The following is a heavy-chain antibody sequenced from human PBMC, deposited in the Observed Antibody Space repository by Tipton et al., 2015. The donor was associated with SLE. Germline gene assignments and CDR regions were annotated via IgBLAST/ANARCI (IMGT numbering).Heavy chain of an antibody. D-gene: IGHD2-2*01. CDR3: ATPLRYCSSTSCYGVLFDI. V-gene: IGHV5-10-1*01. CDR1: GYSFTSYW. Sequence: QLVQSGAEVKKPGESLRISCKGSGYSFTSYWISWVRQMPGKGLEWMGRIDPSDSYTNYSPSFQGHVTISADKSISTAYLQWSSLKASDTAMYYCATPLRYCSSTSCYGVLFDIWGQGTMVTVSS. CDR2: IDPSDSYT. J-gene: IGHJ3*02.